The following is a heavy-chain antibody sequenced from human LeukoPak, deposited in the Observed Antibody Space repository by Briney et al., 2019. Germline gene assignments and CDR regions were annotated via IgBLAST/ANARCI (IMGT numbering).Heavy chain of an antibody. D-gene: IGHD3-16*02. CDR1: GYTFTSYG. Sequence: GASVKVSFKASGYTFTSYGISWVRQAPGQGLEWMGWINPNSGGTNYAQKFQGRVTMTRDTSISTAYMELSRLRSDDTAVYYCARDVRNYDYVWEINRYEASSPYGMDVWGQGTTVTVSS. CDR3: ARDVRNYDYVWEINRYEASSPYGMDV. CDR2: INPNSGGT. V-gene: IGHV1-2*02. J-gene: IGHJ6*02.